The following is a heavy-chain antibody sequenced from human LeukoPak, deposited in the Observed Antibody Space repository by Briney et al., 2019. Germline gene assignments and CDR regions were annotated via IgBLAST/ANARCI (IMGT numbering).Heavy chain of an antibody. Sequence: GASVKVSCKASGYTFTSYDINWVRQATGQGLEWMGWMNPNSGNTGYAQKFQGRVTMTRNTSISTAYMELSSLRSEDTAVYYCAREGYSSVTSNYYYGMDVWGQGTLVTVSS. CDR3: AREGYSSVTSNYYYGMDV. CDR2: MNPNSGNT. V-gene: IGHV1-8*01. CDR1: GYTFTSYD. J-gene: IGHJ6*02. D-gene: IGHD6-19*01.